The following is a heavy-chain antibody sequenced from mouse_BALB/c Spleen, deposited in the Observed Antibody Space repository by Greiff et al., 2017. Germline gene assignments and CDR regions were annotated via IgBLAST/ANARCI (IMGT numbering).Heavy chain of an antibody. Sequence: EVHLVESGGGLVKPGGSLKLSCAASGFTFSSYAMSWVRQTPEKRLEWVATISSGGSYTYYPDSVKGRFTISRDNAKNTLYLQMSSLRSEDTAMYYCASAVSSGYWGQGTSVTVSA. CDR3: ASAVSSGY. CDR1: GFTFSSYA. CDR2: ISSGGSYT. V-gene: IGHV5-9-3*01. J-gene: IGHJ4*01. D-gene: IGHD3-1*01.